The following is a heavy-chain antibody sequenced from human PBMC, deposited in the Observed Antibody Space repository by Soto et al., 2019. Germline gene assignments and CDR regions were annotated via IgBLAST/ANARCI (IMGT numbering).Heavy chain of an antibody. J-gene: IGHJ5*02. V-gene: IGHV3-23*01. CDR3: AKDQNKYNWKNWFDP. CDR1: GFTFSSYA. D-gene: IGHD1-20*01. CDR2: ISGSGGST. Sequence: GGSLRLSCAASGFTFSSYAMSWVRQAPGKGLEWVSAISGSGGSTYYADSVKGRFTISRDNSKNTLYLQMNSLRAEDTAVYYCAKDQNKYNWKNWFDPWGQGTLVTVSS.